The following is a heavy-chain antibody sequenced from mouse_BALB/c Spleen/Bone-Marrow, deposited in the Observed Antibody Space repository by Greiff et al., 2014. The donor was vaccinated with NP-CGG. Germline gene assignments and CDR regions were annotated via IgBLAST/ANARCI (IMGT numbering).Heavy chain of an antibody. Sequence: VQLKESGAELVKPGASVKLSCTASGFNIKDTYMHWVKQRPEQGLEWIGRIDPANGNTKYDPKFQGKATITADTSSNTAYLQLLSLTSEATAVYYCSRCPYDYTAAFDYWGQGTTLTVSS. V-gene: IGHV14-3*02. D-gene: IGHD1-2*01. CDR3: SRCPYDYTAAFDY. J-gene: IGHJ2*01. CDR1: GFNIKDTY. CDR2: IDPANGNT.